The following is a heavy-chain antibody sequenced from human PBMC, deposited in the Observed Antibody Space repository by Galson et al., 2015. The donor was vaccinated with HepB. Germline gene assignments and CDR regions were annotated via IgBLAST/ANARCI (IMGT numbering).Heavy chain of an antibody. CDR1: GFTFSSYA. D-gene: IGHD6-19*01. CDR2: IGTRGGT. Sequence: SLRLSCAASGFTFSSYAMGWVRQAPGKGLELVSSIGTRGGTDYADFVKGRFTISRDNSKNTLYLQMDRLRAEDTAIFYCAKGDSSAWPYCFDSWGQGTLVTVSS. V-gene: IGHV3-23*01. CDR3: AKGDSSAWPYCFDS. J-gene: IGHJ4*02.